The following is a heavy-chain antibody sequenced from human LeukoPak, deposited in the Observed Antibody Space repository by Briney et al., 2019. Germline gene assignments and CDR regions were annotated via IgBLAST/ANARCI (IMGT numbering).Heavy chain of an antibody. D-gene: IGHD4-17*01. CDR2: MSNDGSRT. Sequence: GGSLRLSCAASGFTFSSYAMSWVRQAPGKGLQWVSRMSNDGSRTIYADSVKGRFIISRDDAKNTLYLEMNSLRGEDTAVYYCARGHLDYGDWFDVWGQGSLVIVSS. CDR1: GFTFSSYA. CDR3: ARGHLDYGDWFDV. V-gene: IGHV3-74*01. J-gene: IGHJ5*02.